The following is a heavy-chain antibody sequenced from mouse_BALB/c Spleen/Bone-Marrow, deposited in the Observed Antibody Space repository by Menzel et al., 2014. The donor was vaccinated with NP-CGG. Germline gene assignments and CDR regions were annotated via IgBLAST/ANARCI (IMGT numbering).Heavy chain of an antibody. CDR1: GFNTKDTY. Sequence: VQLQQSGAELVKPGASVKLSCTASGFNTKDTYMHWVKQRPEQGLEWIGRIDPANGNTKYDPKFQGKATITADTSSNTAYLHLSSLTSEDTAVYYCASYRYGWYFDVWGAGTTVTVSS. V-gene: IGHV14-3*02. CDR3: ASYRYGWYFDV. J-gene: IGHJ1*01. D-gene: IGHD2-14*01. CDR2: IDPANGNT.